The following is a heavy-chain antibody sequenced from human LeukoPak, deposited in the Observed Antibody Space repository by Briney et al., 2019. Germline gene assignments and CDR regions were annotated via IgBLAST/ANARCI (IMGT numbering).Heavy chain of an antibody. CDR3: ARDFRGNMAAAGADY. CDR1: GFTFSSYA. CDR2: ISYDGSNK. Sequence: GGSLRLSCAASGFTFSSYAMHWVRQAPGKGLEWVAVISYDGSNKYYADSVKGRFTISRDNSKNTLYLQMNSLRAEDTAVYYCARDFRGNMAAAGADYWGQGTLVTVSS. D-gene: IGHD6-13*01. J-gene: IGHJ4*02. V-gene: IGHV3-30-3*01.